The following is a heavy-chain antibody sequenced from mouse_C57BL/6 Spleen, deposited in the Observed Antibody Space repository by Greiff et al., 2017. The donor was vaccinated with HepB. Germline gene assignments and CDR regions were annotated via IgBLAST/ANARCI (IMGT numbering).Heavy chain of an antibody. CDR2: ISDGGSYT. Sequence: EVKLMESGGGLVKPGGSLKLSCAASGFTFSSYAMSWVRQTPEKRLEWVATISDGGSYTYYPDNVKGRFTISRDNAKNNLYLQMSHLKSEDTAMYYCARDTDYGSFAYWGQGTLVTVSA. CDR1: GFTFSSYA. V-gene: IGHV5-4*01. CDR3: ARDTDYGSFAY. J-gene: IGHJ3*01. D-gene: IGHD2-1*01.